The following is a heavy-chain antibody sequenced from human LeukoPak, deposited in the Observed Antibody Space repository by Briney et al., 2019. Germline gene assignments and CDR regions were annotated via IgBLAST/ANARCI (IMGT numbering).Heavy chain of an antibody. CDR2: IYTSGST. Sequence: SETLSFTCTVSGGSISSYYWSWIRQPAGKGLEWIGRIYTSGSTNYNPSLKSRVTMSVDTSKNQFSLKLSSVTAADTAVYYCVVTQKWLAFDYWGQGILVTVSS. D-gene: IGHD6-19*01. J-gene: IGHJ4*02. CDR3: VVTQKWLAFDY. CDR1: GGSISSYY. V-gene: IGHV4-4*07.